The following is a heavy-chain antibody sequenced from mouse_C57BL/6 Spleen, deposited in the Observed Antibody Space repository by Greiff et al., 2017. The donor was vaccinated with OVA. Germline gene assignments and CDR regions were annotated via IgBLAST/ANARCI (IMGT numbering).Heavy chain of an antibody. Sequence: QVQLKESGAELAKPGASVKLSCKASGYTFTSYWMHWVKQRPGQGLEWIGYINPSSGYTKYNQKFKDKATLTADKSSSTAYIQLVILTYEDSAVYYCASLGPLDYWGQGTSVTVSS. CDR1: GYTFTSYW. D-gene: IGHD4-1*01. CDR3: ASLGPLDY. J-gene: IGHJ4*01. V-gene: IGHV1-7*01. CDR2: INPSSGYT.